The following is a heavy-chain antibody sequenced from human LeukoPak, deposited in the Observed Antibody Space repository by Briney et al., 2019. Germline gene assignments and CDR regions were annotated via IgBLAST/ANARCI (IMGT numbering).Heavy chain of an antibody. J-gene: IGHJ5*02. D-gene: IGHD2-2*01. V-gene: IGHV4-59*01. CDR3: ASGGYCGSTSCYPNWFDP. CDR1: GGSITSYH. CDR2: ISYSGST. Sequence: SETLSLTCSVSGGSITSYHWSWIRQPPGKGLEWIGYISYSGSTNYNPSLKSRVTISLDTSKNQFSLKLSSVTAADTAVYYCASGGYCGSTSCYPNWFDPWGQGTLVTVSS.